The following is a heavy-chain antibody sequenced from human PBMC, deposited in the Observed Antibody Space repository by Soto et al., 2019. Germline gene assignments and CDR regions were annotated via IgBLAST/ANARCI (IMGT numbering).Heavy chain of an antibody. CDR2: ISSNGGST. V-gene: IGHV3-64*01. CDR1: GFTFSSYA. Sequence: GGSLRLSCAASGFTFSSYAMHWVRQAPGKGLEYVSAISSNGGSTYYANSVKGRFTISRDNSKNTLYLQMGSLRAEDMAVYYCARGSKSIAARFRYVGWFDPWGQGTLVTVSS. J-gene: IGHJ5*02. CDR3: ARGSKSIAARFRYVGWFDP. D-gene: IGHD6-6*01.